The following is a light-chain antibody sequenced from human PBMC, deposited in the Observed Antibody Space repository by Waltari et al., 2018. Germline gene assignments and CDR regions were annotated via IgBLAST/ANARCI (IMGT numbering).Light chain of an antibody. CDR3: QAWDSSTYHVV. CDR2: QDT. Sequence: RQNPGQSHVVVLYQDTNRHAEMPKQLSGSNSGNTATLTISGTQAMDEADYYCQAWDSSTYHVVFGGGTKLTVL. J-gene: IGLJ2*01. V-gene: IGLV3-1*01.